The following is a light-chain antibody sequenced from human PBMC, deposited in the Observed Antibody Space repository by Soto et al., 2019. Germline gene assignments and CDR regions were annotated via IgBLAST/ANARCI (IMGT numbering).Light chain of an antibody. J-gene: IGLJ1*01. Sequence: QSVLTQPPSASGSPGQSVTISCTGTSSDVGGYNYVSWYEQQPGKAPKLMIYEVSKRPSRVPDRFSSSKTGNTASLTVSGLHADHEADYYCSSYAGSIYVFGTGTKVTAL. V-gene: IGLV2-8*01. CDR3: SSYAGSIYV. CDR2: EVS. CDR1: SSDVGGYNY.